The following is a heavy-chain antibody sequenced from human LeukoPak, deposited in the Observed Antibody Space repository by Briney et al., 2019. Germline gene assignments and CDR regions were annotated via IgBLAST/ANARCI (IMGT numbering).Heavy chain of an antibody. Sequence: PGGSLRLSCAASGFTFSSYSMNWVRQAPGKGLEWVSYISSSSSTIYYADSVKGRFTISRDNAKNSLYLQMNSLRAEDTAVYYCARSQSATVTTNWYFDLWGRGTLVTVSS. CDR1: GFTFSSYS. V-gene: IGHV3-48*01. CDR2: ISSSSSTI. D-gene: IGHD4-17*01. J-gene: IGHJ2*01. CDR3: ARSQSATVTTNWYFDL.